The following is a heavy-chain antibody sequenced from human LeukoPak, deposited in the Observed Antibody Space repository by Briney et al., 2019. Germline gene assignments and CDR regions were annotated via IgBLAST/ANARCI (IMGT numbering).Heavy chain of an antibody. J-gene: IGHJ4*02. V-gene: IGHV3-53*05. Sequence: GGSLRLSCAASGVTVSSNYMSWVRQAPGKGLEWVSVMYSGGSTYYADSVKGRFTISRDNSKNTLYLQMNSLRAADTAVYYCAKDPTHYRVWDDYDSTVLSYWGQGTLVTVSS. CDR2: MYSGGST. CDR1: GVTVSSNY. CDR3: AKDPTHYRVWDDYDSTVLSY. D-gene: IGHD3-22*01.